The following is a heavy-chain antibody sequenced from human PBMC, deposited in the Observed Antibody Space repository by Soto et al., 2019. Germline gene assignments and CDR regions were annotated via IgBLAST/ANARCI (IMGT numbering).Heavy chain of an antibody. Sequence: QVQLVESGGGLVKPGGSLRLSCAASGFTFNDYYMSWIRQAPGKGLEWVSYISNSSSYTNYADSVKGRFTISRDNAKNSLSLQINRLRAEDTAVYYCARDVYNRNWGHYYGMDVWGQGTTVTVSS. CDR3: ARDVYNRNWGHYYGMDV. V-gene: IGHV3-11*05. CDR2: ISNSSSYT. J-gene: IGHJ6*02. D-gene: IGHD1-7*01. CDR1: GFTFNDYY.